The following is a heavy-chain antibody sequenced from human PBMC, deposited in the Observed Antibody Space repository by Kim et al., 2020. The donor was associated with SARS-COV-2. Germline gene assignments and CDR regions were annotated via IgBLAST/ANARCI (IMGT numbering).Heavy chain of an antibody. CDR1: GFTFSDYY. J-gene: IGHJ4*02. Sequence: GGSLRLSCAASGFTFSDYYMSWIRLSPEKGLEWIAFISGSNSYTDYADSVKGRFTISRDNAKNSLYLQMNSLRAEDTAVYYCAKFRGHSYGYYFDYWGQG. CDR3: AKFRGHSYGYYFDY. CDR2: ISGSNSYT. V-gene: IGHV3-11*03. D-gene: IGHD5-18*01.